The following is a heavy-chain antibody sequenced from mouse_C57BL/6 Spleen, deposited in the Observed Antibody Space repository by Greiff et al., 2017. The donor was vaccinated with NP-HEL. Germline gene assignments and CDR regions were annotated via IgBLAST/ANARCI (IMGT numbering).Heavy chain of an antibody. CDR1: GFTFSDYG. V-gene: IGHV5-15*04. Sequence: EVKLVESGGGLVQPGGSLKLSCAASGFTFSDYGMAWVRQAPRKGPEWVAFISNLAYSIYYADTVTGRFTISRENAKNTLYLEMSSLRSEDTAMYYCARQGDDDGEFAYWGQGSLVTVSA. J-gene: IGHJ3*01. CDR2: ISNLAYSI. CDR3: ARQGDDDGEFAY. D-gene: IGHD2-4*01.